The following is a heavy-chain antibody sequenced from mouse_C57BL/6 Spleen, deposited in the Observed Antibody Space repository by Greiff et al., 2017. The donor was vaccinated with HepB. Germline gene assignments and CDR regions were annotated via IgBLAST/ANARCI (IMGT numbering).Heavy chain of an antibody. CDR3: AREVYYYGSSYVKDAMDY. Sequence: VQLQQSGPELVKPGASVKISCKASGYAFSSSWMNWVKQRPGKGLEWIGRIYPGDGDTNYNGKFKGKATLTADKSSSTAYMQLSSLTSEDSAVYFCAREVYYYGSSYVKDAMDYWGQGTSVTVSS. D-gene: IGHD1-1*01. CDR1: GYAFSSSW. CDR2: IYPGDGDT. V-gene: IGHV1-82*01. J-gene: IGHJ4*01.